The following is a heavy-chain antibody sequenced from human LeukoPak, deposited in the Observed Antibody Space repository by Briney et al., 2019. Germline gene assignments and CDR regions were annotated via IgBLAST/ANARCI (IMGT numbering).Heavy chain of an antibody. Sequence: SETLSLTCAVYGGSFSGYYWSWIRQPPGKGLEWIGEINHSGSTNYNPSLMSRVTISVDTSKNQFSLKLSSVTAADTAVYYCARGVRDSSGYSKYYFDYWGQGTLVTVSS. CDR1: GGSFSGYY. CDR2: INHSGST. J-gene: IGHJ4*02. CDR3: ARGVRDSSGYSKYYFDY. V-gene: IGHV4-34*01. D-gene: IGHD3-22*01.